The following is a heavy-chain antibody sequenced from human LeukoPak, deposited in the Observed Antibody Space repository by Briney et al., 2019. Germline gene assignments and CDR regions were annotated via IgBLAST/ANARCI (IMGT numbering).Heavy chain of an antibody. J-gene: IGHJ4*02. Sequence: GSLRLSCVASGFTFSDTYMSWIRQPPGKGLEWVSYISGSSSDIKYADSVKGRFTVSRDNAKNTLYVQMNSLRVEDSAVYYCVRGPPSAADCGQGTLVTVSS. CDR2: ISGSSSDI. CDR1: GFTFSDTY. CDR3: VRGPPSAAD. V-gene: IGHV3-11*06.